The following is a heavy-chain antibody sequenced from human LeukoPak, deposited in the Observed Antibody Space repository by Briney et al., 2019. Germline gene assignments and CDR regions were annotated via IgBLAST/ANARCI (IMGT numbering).Heavy chain of an antibody. CDR1: GFTFSSYA. J-gene: IGHJ4*02. V-gene: IGHV3-23*01. D-gene: IGHD2-2*01. CDR2: ISGSGGST. Sequence: GGSLRLSCAASGFTFSSYAMSWVRQAPGKGLEWVSAISGSGGSTYYADSVKGRFTISRDNSKNTLYLQMNSLRAEGTAVYYCAKDGWDIVVVPAAMWDYWGQGTLVTVSS. CDR3: AKDGWDIVVVPAAMWDY.